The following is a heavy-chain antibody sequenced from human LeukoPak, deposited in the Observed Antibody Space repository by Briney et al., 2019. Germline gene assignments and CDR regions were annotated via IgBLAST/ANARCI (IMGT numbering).Heavy chain of an antibody. CDR3: VSMVRGVGY. Sequence: GGSLRLSCAASGFTFSNYAMSWVRQAPGKGLEWVTLVWYDGSRKYCADSVKGRFTISRDNSKNSVYLQLNSLRPEDTAVYYCVSMVRGVGYWGQGTLVTVSS. J-gene: IGHJ4*02. CDR2: VWYDGSRK. CDR1: GFTFSNYA. D-gene: IGHD3-10*01. V-gene: IGHV3-30*02.